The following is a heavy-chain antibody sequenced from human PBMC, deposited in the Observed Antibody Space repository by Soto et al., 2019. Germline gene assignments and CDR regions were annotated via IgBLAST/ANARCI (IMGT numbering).Heavy chain of an antibody. CDR2: ISSSSSYI. CDR3: ASKVPVHKKNSGYDPHLWFDP. J-gene: IGHJ5*02. CDR1: GFTFSSYS. D-gene: IGHD5-12*01. Sequence: SGGSLRLSCAASGFTFSSYSMNWVRQAPGKGLEWVSSISSSSSYIYYADSVKGRFTISRDNAKNSLYLQMNSLRAEDTAVYYCASKVPVHKKNSGYDPHLWFDPWGQGTLVTAPQ. V-gene: IGHV3-21*01.